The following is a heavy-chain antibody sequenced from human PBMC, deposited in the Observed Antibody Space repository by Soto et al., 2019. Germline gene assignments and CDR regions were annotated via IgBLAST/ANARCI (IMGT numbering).Heavy chain of an antibody. V-gene: IGHV4-30-2*01. CDR3: ASRTFSSGPNLHCFDF. J-gene: IGHJ4*02. D-gene: IGHD5-18*01. CDR1: GGSISSGGHS. Sequence: QLQLQESGSGLVKPSQTLSLTCAVAGGSISSGGHSWSWIRQPPGQGLGWIGFIFHTGGTYYTPSLTSRVTLSVDMSNYQFSLKLSSVTAADTAVYYCASRTFSSGPNLHCFDFWGQGSLVTVSS. CDR2: IFHTGGT.